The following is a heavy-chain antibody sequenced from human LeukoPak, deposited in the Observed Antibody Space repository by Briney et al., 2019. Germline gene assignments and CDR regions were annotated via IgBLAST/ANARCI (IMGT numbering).Heavy chain of an antibody. D-gene: IGHD3-22*01. Sequence: HTGGSLRLSCAASGFTVSSNYMSWVRQAPRKGLEWVSVIYSGASTYSADSVKGRFTISRDNSKNTLYLQMNRLRAEDTAVYYCARDSSGLGAFDIWGQGTMVTVSS. J-gene: IGHJ3*02. CDR3: ARDSSGLGAFDI. CDR2: IYSGAST. V-gene: IGHV3-66*02. CDR1: GFTVSSNY.